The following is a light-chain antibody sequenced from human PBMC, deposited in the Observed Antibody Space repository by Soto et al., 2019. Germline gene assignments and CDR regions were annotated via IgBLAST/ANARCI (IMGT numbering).Light chain of an antibody. CDR3: QQSGS. J-gene: IGKJ5*01. CDR2: GIS. V-gene: IGKV3-20*01. Sequence: EIVLTQSPGTLSFSPGERATLSCRASQSVTSSYLAWYQQKPGQAPRLLIYGISSRATGVPDRFSGSGSGTGFTLTISRLEPEDFAVYYCQQSGSFGQGTRLEIK. CDR1: QSVTSSY.